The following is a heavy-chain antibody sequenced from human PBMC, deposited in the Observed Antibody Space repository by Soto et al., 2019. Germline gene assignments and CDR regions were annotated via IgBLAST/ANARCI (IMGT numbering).Heavy chain of an antibody. D-gene: IGHD2-15*01. CDR1: GYTFTSYA. Sequence: ASVKVSCKASGYTFTSYAMHWVHQAPGQRLEWMGWINAGNGNTKYSQKFQGRVTITRDTSASTAYMELSSLRSEDTAVYYCARGGYCSGGSCYSGWFDPWGQGTLVTVSS. CDR2: INAGNGNT. V-gene: IGHV1-3*01. J-gene: IGHJ5*02. CDR3: ARGGYCSGGSCYSGWFDP.